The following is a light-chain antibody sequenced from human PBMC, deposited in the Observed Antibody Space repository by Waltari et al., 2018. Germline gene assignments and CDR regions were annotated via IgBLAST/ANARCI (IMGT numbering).Light chain of an antibody. V-gene: IGKV2-28*01. Sequence: DIVMTQSPLSLPVTPGEPASISCRSSQSLLHSNGYNYLDWYLQKPGQSPQLLIYLGSNRASGVPDRFSGSGSGTDFTLKISRVEAEDVVVYYGMQTLQTPRTFGQGTKVEIK. J-gene: IGKJ1*01. CDR2: LGS. CDR3: MQTLQTPRT. CDR1: QSLLHSNGYNY.